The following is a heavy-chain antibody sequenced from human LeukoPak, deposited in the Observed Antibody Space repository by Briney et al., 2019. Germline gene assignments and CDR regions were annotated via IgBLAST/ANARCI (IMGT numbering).Heavy chain of an antibody. Sequence: PGGSLRLSCAASGFTFSSYGMHWVRQAPGKGLEWVAVISYDGSNKYYADSVKGRFTISRDNSKNTLYLQMNSLRAEDTAVYYCAKGLGDIEVVPAAISWGGFDYGGKGPRVTVSS. CDR3: AKGLGDIEVVPAAISWGGFDY. D-gene: IGHD2-2*01. V-gene: IGHV3-30*18. J-gene: IGHJ4*02. CDR1: GFTFSSYG. CDR2: ISYDGSNK.